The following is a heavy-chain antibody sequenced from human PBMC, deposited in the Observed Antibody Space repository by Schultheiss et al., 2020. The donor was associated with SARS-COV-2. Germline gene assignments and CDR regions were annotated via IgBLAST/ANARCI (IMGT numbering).Heavy chain of an antibody. CDR1: GFTVSSNY. J-gene: IGHJ4*02. CDR2: ISGSGGST. D-gene: IGHD1-26*01. Sequence: GGSLRLSCAASGFTVSSNYMSWVRQAPGKGLEWVSAISGSGGSTYYADSVKGRFTISRDNSKNTLYLQMNTLRAEDTAVYYCAKEARYSGSYSNWGQGTLVTVSS. CDR3: AKEARYSGSYSN. V-gene: IGHV3-23*01.